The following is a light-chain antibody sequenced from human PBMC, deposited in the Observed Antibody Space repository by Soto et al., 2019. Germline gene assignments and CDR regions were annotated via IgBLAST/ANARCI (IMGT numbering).Light chain of an antibody. J-gene: IGLJ3*02. Sequence: QSVLTQPPSASGSPGQSVTISCTGTSSDIGGYNYVSWYQQHPGKAPKLIIYEVSKRPSGVPDRFSGSKSGNTASLTVSWLQAEDEADYYCTSYAGSNNLVFAGGTKLTVL. V-gene: IGLV2-8*01. CDR2: EVS. CDR1: SSDIGGYNY. CDR3: TSYAGSNNLV.